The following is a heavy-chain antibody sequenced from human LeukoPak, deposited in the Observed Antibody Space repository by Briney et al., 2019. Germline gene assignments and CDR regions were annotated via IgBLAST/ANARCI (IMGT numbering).Heavy chain of an antibody. CDR2: INHSGTT. J-gene: IGHJ1*01. CDR3: ARHKEYFQH. Sequence: PSETLSLTCVVYGGSLSGYYSWIRQPPGKGLEWIGEINHSGTTNYNPSLKSRVTILVDTSKNQFSLKLSSVTAADTAVYYCARHKEYFQHWGQGTLVTVSS. V-gene: IGHV4-34*01. CDR1: GGSLSGYY.